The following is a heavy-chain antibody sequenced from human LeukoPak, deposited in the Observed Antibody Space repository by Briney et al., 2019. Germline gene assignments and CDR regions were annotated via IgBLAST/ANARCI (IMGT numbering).Heavy chain of an antibody. J-gene: IGHJ4*02. D-gene: IGHD3-22*01. CDR2: ISGSGGST. V-gene: IGHV3-23*01. Sequence: GGSLRLSCAASGFTFDDYAMHWVRQAPGKGLEWVSAISGSGGSTYYADSVKGRFTISRDNSKNTLYLQMNSLRAEDTAVYYCAKVGGYYDSSGFIFDYWGQGTLVTVSS. CDR1: GFTFDDYA. CDR3: AKVGGYYDSSGFIFDY.